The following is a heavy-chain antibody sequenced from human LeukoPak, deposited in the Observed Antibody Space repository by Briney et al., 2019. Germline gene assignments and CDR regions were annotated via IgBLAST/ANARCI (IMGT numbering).Heavy chain of an antibody. CDR1: GFTFSSYG. V-gene: IGHV3-30*02. Sequence: GGSLRLSCAASGFTFSSYGMHWVRQAPGKGLEWVAFIRYDGSNKYYADSVKGRFTISRDNSKNTLYLQMNSLRAEDTAVYYCAKVRPYYYDSSGYYYWGQGTLVTVSS. CDR3: AKVRPYYYDSSGYYY. D-gene: IGHD3-22*01. CDR2: IRYDGSNK. J-gene: IGHJ4*02.